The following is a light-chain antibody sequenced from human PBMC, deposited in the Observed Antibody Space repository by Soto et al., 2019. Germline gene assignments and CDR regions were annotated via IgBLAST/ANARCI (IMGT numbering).Light chain of an antibody. CDR1: SSDIGAYNY. J-gene: IGLJ1*01. CDR3: CYFTTAWTHV. Sequence: QSALTQPASVSGSPGQSITISCTGSSSDIGAYNYVSWFQQYPGKAPKLIISEVSNRPSGVSNRFSGSKSGTAASLTISGLQTEDEADYFCCYFTTAWTHVFGTWTKVTV. V-gene: IGLV2-14*01. CDR2: EVS.